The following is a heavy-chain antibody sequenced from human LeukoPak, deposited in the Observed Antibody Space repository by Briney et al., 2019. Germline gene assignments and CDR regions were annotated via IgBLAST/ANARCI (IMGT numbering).Heavy chain of an antibody. Sequence: GGSLRLSCAASGFTFSSYSMNWVRQAPGKGLVWVSHITASGTAMFYADSVKGRFTISRDNAKNSLYLQMNSLRDEDTAVYYCASSGSYRFDYWGQGTLVTVSS. CDR1: GFTFSSYS. V-gene: IGHV3-48*02. CDR3: ASSGSYRFDY. CDR2: ITASGTAM. J-gene: IGHJ4*02. D-gene: IGHD1-26*01.